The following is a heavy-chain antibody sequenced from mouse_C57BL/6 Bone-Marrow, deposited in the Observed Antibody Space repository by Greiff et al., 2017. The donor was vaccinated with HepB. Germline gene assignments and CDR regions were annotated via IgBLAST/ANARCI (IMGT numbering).Heavy chain of an antibody. CDR1: GFTFSSYA. Sequence: EVKLVESGEGLVKPGGSLKLSCAASGFTFSSYAMSWVRQTPEKRLEWVAYISSGGDYIYYADTVKGRFTIFRDNARNTLYLQMSSLKSEDTAMYYCTREDYGSSYVGFAYWGQGTLVTVSA. V-gene: IGHV5-9-1*02. J-gene: IGHJ3*01. CDR3: TREDYGSSYVGFAY. CDR2: ISSGGDYI. D-gene: IGHD1-1*01.